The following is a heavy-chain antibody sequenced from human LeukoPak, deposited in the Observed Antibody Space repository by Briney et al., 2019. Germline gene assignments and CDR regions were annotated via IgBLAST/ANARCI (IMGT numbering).Heavy chain of an antibody. CDR3: ARDGHSSPMVDY. CDR1: GGTFSSYT. J-gene: IGHJ4*02. Sequence: SVKVSCKASGGTFSSYTISWVRQAPGQGLEWMGRIIPILGIANYAQKFQGRVTITADKSTSTAYMELSSLRSEDTAVYYCARDGHSSPMVDYWGQGTLVPVSS. CDR2: IIPILGIA. D-gene: IGHD6-13*01. V-gene: IGHV1-69*04.